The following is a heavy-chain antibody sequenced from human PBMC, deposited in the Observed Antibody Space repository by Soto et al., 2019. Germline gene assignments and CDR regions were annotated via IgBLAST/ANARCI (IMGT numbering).Heavy chain of an antibody. CDR1: GFTFSSFA. CDR3: ARGGGGYLDY. D-gene: IGHD5-12*01. Sequence: QAQLVESGGGVVQPGRSLRLSCAASGFTFSSFAMHWVRQAPGKGLEWVAAIWFDGSNKYYVDSVKGRFTISRDNSKNTLYLQMNSLRAEDTAVYYCARGGGGYLDYWGQGTLVTVSS. CDR2: IWFDGSNK. V-gene: IGHV3-33*01. J-gene: IGHJ4*02.